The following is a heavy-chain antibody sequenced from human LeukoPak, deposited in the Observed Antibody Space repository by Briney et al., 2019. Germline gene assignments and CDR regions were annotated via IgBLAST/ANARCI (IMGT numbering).Heavy chain of an antibody. D-gene: IGHD5-24*01. CDR2: IYYSGST. Sequence: SETLSLTCTVSGGSISSYYWSWIRQPPGKGLEWIGYIYYSGSTNYNPSLKSRVTISVDTSKNQFSLRLSSVTAADTAVYYCARGVYRDGYNLWGQGTLVTVSS. CDR1: GGSISSYY. J-gene: IGHJ4*02. V-gene: IGHV4-59*01. CDR3: ARGVYRDGYNL.